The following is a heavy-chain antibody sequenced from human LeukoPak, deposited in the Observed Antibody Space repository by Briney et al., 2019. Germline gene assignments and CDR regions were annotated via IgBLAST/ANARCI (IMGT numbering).Heavy chain of an antibody. V-gene: IGHV1-2*02. CDR3: ARGVDSSSWEYYFDY. CDR1: GYTFTSYG. D-gene: IGHD6-13*01. J-gene: IGHJ4*02. Sequence: GASVKVSCKASGYTFTSYGISWVRQAPGQGLEWMGWINPNSGGTNYAQKFQGRVTMTRDTSISTAYMELSRLRSDDTAVYYCARGVDSSSWEYYFDYWGQGTLVTVSS. CDR2: INPNSGGT.